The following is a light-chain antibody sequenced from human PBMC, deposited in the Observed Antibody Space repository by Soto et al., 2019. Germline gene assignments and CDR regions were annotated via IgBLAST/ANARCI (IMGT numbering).Light chain of an antibody. J-gene: IGLJ3*02. Sequence: QSALTQPRSVSGSPGQSVTISCTGTSSDVGGYNFVSWYQQYPGKAPKLIIFDVRKRPSGVPDRFSGSKSGNTASLTISGIQAEDEADYYCCSYAGSYPLWVFGGGTKLTVL. V-gene: IGLV2-11*01. CDR3: CSYAGSYPLWV. CDR1: SSDVGGYNF. CDR2: DVR.